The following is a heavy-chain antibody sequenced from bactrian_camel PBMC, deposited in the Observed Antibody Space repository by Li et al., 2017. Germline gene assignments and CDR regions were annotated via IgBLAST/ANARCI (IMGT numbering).Heavy chain of an antibody. J-gene: IGHJ4*01. V-gene: IGHV3S53*01. D-gene: IGHD3*01. CDR1: GRTYIMNIRNS. CDR2: IASDGTT. Sequence: QVQLVESGGGSVQPGGSLRLSCAASGRTYIMNIRNSGCMGWFRQAPGKEREGVAAIASDGTTNYADSVKGRFTISKDNAKNTVLQMSSLKSEDTAMYYCATAHNLWKTCYSGSWEPTYWGQGTQVTVS. CDR3: ATAHNLWKTCYSGSWEPTY.